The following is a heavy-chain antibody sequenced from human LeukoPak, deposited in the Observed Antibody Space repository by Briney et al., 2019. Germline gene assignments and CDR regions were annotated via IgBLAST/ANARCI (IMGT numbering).Heavy chain of an antibody. CDR1: GGSISSYY. D-gene: IGHD3-22*01. Sequence: SETLSLTCTVSGGSISSYYGRWIRQPPGKGLEWIGYIYYSGSTNYNPSLKSRVTISVDTSKNQFSLKLSSVTAADTAVYYCARGRDYYDSSGYYYEGTIVDYWGQGTLVTVSS. J-gene: IGHJ4*02. CDR3: ARGRDYYDSSGYYYEGTIVDY. CDR2: IYYSGST. V-gene: IGHV4-59*01.